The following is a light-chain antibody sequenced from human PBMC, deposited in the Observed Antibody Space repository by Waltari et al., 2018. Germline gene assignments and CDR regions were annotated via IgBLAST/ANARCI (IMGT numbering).Light chain of an antibody. CDR1: PRLFTSSNNKSY. CDR2: WAS. V-gene: IGKV4-1*01. J-gene: IGKJ2*01. Sequence: IVMAQSPHSLALSLCARAPITSTSSPRLFTSSNNKSYLTWYQHKPGQPPKLLIYWASTPGSGVPARFSGSGSGTDFTLTISSLQAEDVAVYYCQQYYDTLLYTFGQGTKLEI. CDR3: QQYYDTLLYT.